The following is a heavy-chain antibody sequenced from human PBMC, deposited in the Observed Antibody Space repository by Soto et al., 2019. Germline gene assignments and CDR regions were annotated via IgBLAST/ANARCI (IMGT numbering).Heavy chain of an antibody. CDR1: DYRFTSYW. CDR2: IYPGDPDT. J-gene: IGHJ4*02. Sequence: GESLKISCRGFDYRFTSYWIGWVRQMPWKGLEWMGIIYPGDPDTRYSPSLQGQVTISADKSISTAYLQWSSLKASDTAMYYCSRPYSGESTYYFDYWGRGTLVTDSS. V-gene: IGHV5-51*01. CDR3: SRPYSGESTYYFDY. D-gene: IGHD1-26*01.